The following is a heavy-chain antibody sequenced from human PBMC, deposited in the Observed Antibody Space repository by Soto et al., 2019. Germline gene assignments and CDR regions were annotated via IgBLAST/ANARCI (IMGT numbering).Heavy chain of an antibody. Sequence: QVQLVESGGGVVQPGRSLRLSGAASGFTFSSYVMHWVRQAPGKGLEWVAMISNDGSNKNYVDSVKGRFTISRDNSKDTLYLQMNSLRGDDTAVYYCARDVMTSVTEDYWGQGTKVSVSS. V-gene: IGHV3-30-3*01. CDR3: ARDVMTSVTEDY. D-gene: IGHD4-17*01. CDR1: GFTFSSYV. J-gene: IGHJ4*02. CDR2: ISNDGSNK.